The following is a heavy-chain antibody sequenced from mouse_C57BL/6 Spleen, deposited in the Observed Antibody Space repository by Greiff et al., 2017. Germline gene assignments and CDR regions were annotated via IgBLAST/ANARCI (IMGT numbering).Heavy chain of an antibody. Sequence: QVQLQQPGAELVKPGASVKMSCKASGYTFTSYWITWVKQRPGQGLEWIGDIYPGSGSTNYNEKFKSKATLTVDTSSRTAYMQLSSLTSEDSAVYYCARESIYYDYDGYAYWGQGTLVTVSA. CDR2: IYPGSGST. CDR1: GYTFTSYW. V-gene: IGHV1-55*01. D-gene: IGHD2-4*01. J-gene: IGHJ3*01. CDR3: ARESIYYDYDGYAY.